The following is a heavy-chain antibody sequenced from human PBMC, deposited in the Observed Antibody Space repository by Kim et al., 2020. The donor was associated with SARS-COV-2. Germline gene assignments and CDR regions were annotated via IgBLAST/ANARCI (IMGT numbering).Heavy chain of an antibody. V-gene: IGHV3-30*18. CDR2: ISYDGSNK. D-gene: IGHD3-10*01. Sequence: GGSLRLSCAASGFTFSSYGMHWVRQAPGKGLEWVAVISYDGSNKYYADSVKGRFTISRDNSKNTLYLQMNSLRAEDTAVYYCAKGGDYYGSGSYYKYDAFDIWGQGTMVTVSS. J-gene: IGHJ3*02. CDR3: AKGGDYYGSGSYYKYDAFDI. CDR1: GFTFSSYG.